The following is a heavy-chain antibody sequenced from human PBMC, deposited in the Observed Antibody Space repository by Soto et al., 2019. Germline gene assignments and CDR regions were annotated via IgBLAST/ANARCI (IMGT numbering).Heavy chain of an antibody. Sequence: SETLSLTCTVSGGSISSSSYYWGWIRQPPGKGLEWIGSIYYSGSTYYNPSLKSRVTISVDTSKNQFSLKLSSVTAADTAVYYCARRGSRERNGLFDYWGQGTLVTVSS. CDR3: ARRGSRERNGLFDY. J-gene: IGHJ4*02. V-gene: IGHV4-39*01. CDR1: GGSISSSSYY. CDR2: IYYSGST. D-gene: IGHD1-1*01.